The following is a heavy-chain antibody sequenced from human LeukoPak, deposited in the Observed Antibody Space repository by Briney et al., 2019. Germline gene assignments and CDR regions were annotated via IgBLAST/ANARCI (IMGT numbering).Heavy chain of an antibody. CDR3: ARGHSSGWYYFDY. Sequence: GGSLSLSCAASGFTFSNYAMTWVRQAPGRGLEWVSTISGGGGTTHYADSVKGRFIISRDNSKNTLSLQMNSLRAEDTAVYYCARGHSSGWYYFDYWGQGTLVTVSS. V-gene: IGHV3-23*01. CDR1: GFTFSNYA. J-gene: IGHJ4*02. CDR2: ISGGGGTT. D-gene: IGHD6-19*01.